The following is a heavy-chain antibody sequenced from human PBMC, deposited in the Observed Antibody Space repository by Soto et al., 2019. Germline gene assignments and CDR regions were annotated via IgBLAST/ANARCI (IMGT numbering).Heavy chain of an antibody. D-gene: IGHD3-16*01. J-gene: IGHJ4*02. Sequence: GGSLRLSWAVSGFTFDDNDMHWVRQAPEKGREWVSGINWKSDIGYADSVKGRFTISRDNAENSLYLQMNSLRAEDTALYYCAISQDRGGRTTFIYWGQGTQVTVSS. V-gene: IGHV3-9*01. CDR2: INWKSDI. CDR1: GFTFDDND. CDR3: AISQDRGGRTTFIY.